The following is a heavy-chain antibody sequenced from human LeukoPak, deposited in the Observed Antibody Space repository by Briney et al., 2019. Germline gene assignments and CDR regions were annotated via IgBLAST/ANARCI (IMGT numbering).Heavy chain of an antibody. CDR3: ARVYVSSSYYYYYMDV. V-gene: IGHV3-21*01. J-gene: IGHJ6*03. D-gene: IGHD6-6*01. Sequence: GGSLRLSCAASGFTFSSYSMNWVRQAPGKGLEWVSSISSSSSYIYYADSVKGRFTISRDNAKNSLYLQMNSLRAEDTAVYYCARVYVSSSYYYYYMDVWGKGTTATVSS. CDR2: ISSSSSYI. CDR1: GFTFSSYS.